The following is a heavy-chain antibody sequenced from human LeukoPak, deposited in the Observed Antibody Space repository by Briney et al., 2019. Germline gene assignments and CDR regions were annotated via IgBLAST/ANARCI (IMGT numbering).Heavy chain of an antibody. Sequence: ASVKVSCKASGYSFTSYAMNWGRQAPGQGLEYMGWINTNTGTPTSAQGFTGRFVFSLDTSVSTAYLQISSLKAEDTAVYYCAREDPVLSMEVWGQGTTVT. J-gene: IGHJ6*02. D-gene: IGHD4-23*01. CDR2: INTNTGTP. CDR3: AREDPVLSMEV. V-gene: IGHV7-4-1*02. CDR1: GYSFTSYA.